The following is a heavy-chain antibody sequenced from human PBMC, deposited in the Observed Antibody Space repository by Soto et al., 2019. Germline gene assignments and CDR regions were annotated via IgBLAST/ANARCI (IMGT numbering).Heavy chain of an antibody. CDR1: GGTFSSYA. CDR3: ARGSMEMATIVPFDY. Sequence: ASVKVSCKASGGTFSSYAISWVRQAPGQGLEWMGGIIPIFGTANYAQKFQGRVTITADESTSTAYMELSSLRSEDTAVYYCARGSMEMATIVPFDYWGQGTLVTVS. D-gene: IGHD5-12*01. J-gene: IGHJ4*02. V-gene: IGHV1-69*13. CDR2: IIPIFGTA.